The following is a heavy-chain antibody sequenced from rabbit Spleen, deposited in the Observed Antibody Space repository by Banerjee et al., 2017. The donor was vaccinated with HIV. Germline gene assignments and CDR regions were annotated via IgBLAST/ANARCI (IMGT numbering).Heavy chain of an antibody. CDR2: INAYTGKP. D-gene: IGHD1-1*01. CDR3: ARDLVAVIGWNFSL. CDR1: GFSFSSSDY. V-gene: IGHV1S40*01. Sequence: QSLEESGGDLVKPGASLTLTCTASGFSFSSSDYMCWFRQAPGKGLEWIACINAYTGKPVYASWAKGRFTISRTSSTTVTLQMTSLTAADTATYLCARDLVAVIGWNFSLWGPGTLVTVS. J-gene: IGHJ4*01.